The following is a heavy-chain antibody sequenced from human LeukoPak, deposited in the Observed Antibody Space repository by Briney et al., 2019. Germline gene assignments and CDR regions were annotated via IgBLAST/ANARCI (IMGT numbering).Heavy chain of an antibody. Sequence: ASVKVSCKASGYTFTGYYMHWVQQAPGQGLEWMGWINPNSGGTNYAQKFQGRVTMTRDTSISTAYMEPSRLRSDDTAVYYCARDIVMVTYWFDPWGQGTLVTVSS. CDR1: GYTFTGYY. J-gene: IGHJ5*02. V-gene: IGHV1-2*02. CDR2: INPNSGGT. CDR3: ARDIVMVTYWFDP. D-gene: IGHD5-18*01.